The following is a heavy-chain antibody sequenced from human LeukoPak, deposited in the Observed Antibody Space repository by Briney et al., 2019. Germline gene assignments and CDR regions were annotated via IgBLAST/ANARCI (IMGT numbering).Heavy chain of an antibody. V-gene: IGHV3-30-3*01. CDR3: ARGALHCSSTSCYHRMLLSSDYFDY. CDR2: ISYDGSNK. J-gene: IGHJ4*02. Sequence: GGSLRLSCAASGFTFSSYAMHWVRQAPGKGLEWVAVISYDGSNKYYADSVKGRFTISRDNSKNTLYLQMNSLRAEDTAVYYCARGALHCSSTSCYHRMLLSSDYFDYWGQGTLVTVSS. CDR1: GFTFSSYA. D-gene: IGHD2-2*01.